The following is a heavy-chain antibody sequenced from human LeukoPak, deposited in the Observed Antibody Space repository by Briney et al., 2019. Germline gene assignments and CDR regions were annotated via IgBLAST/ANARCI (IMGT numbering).Heavy chain of an antibody. CDR2: INSGGSST. CDR3: ARGREYSGYDLDY. CDR1: GFTFSSYW. D-gene: IGHD5-12*01. V-gene: IGHV3-74*01. Sequence: GGSLRLSCAASGFTFSSYWMHWVRQAPGKGLVWVSCINSGGSSTSADSVKGRLTISRDNAKNTLYLLINSLRAEDTAIYYCARGREYSGYDLDYWGQGTLVTVSS. J-gene: IGHJ4*02.